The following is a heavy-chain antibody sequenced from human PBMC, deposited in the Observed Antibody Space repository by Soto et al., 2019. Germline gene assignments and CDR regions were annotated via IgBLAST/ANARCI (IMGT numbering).Heavy chain of an antibody. V-gene: IGHV3-48*02. Sequence: GGSLRLSCAASGFTFSSYSMNWVRQAPGKGLEWVSYISSSSSTIYYADSVKGRFTISRDNAKNSLYLQMNSLRDEDTAVYYCARDIRGGDYVWGWDRGDYYYGMDVWGQGTTVTVSS. D-gene: IGHD4-17*01. J-gene: IGHJ6*01. CDR1: GFTFSSYS. CDR3: ARDIRGGDYVWGWDRGDYYYGMDV. CDR2: ISSSSSTI.